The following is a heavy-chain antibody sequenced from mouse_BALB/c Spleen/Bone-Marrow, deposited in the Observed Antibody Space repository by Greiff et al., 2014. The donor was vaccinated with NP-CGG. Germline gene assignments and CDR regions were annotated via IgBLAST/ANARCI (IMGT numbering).Heavy chain of an antibody. CDR1: GYTFTSYW. V-gene: IGHV1S81*02. J-gene: IGHJ3*01. CDR2: INPSNGRA. D-gene: IGHD2-2*01. Sequence: QVQLQQSGAELVKPGASVKLSCKASGYTFTSYWMHWVKQRPGQGLEWIGEINPSNGRADYNEKFRSKATLTVDRSSSTAYMQLSSLTFEDSAVYYCARAGGYDGFAYWGQGTLVTVSA. CDR3: ARAGGYDGFAY.